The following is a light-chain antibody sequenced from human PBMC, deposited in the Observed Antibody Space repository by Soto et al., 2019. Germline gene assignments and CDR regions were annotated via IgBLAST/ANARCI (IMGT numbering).Light chain of an antibody. CDR2: GNS. CDR1: SSNIGAGYD. Sequence: QSVLTQPPSVSGAPGQSGTISCTGSSSNIGAGYDVHWYQQLPGTAPKLLIYGNSNRPSGVPDRFSGSKSGTSASLAITGLQAEDEADYYCQSYDSSLSPYVFGTGTKLTVL. V-gene: IGLV1-40*01. J-gene: IGLJ1*01. CDR3: QSYDSSLSPYV.